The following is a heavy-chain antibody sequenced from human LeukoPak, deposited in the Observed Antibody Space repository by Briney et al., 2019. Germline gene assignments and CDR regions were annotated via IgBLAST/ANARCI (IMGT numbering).Heavy chain of an antibody. CDR2: IIPIFGTA. D-gene: IGHD6-19*01. V-gene: IGHV1-69*13. J-gene: IGHJ4*02. CDR1: GGTFSSYA. Sequence: GASVKVSYKASGGTFSSYAISWVRQAPGQGLEWMGGIIPIFGTANYAQKYQGRVTITADESTSTAYMELSSLRSEDTAVYYCARERSSGWSPFDYWGQGTLVTVSS. CDR3: ARERSSGWSPFDY.